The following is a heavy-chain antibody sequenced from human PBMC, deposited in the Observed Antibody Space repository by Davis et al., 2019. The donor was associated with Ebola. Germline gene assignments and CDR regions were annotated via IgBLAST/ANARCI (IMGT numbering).Heavy chain of an antibody. J-gene: IGHJ4*02. CDR3: ARDLVYGGNAFFDY. V-gene: IGHV3-21*04. Sequence: GESLKISCAASGFTFSSYSMNWVRQAPGKGLEWVSSISSSSSYIYYADSVKGRFAISRDNAKNSLYLQMSSLRADDTAMYYCARDLVYGGNAFFDYWGQGTLVSVSS. CDR2: ISSSSSYI. D-gene: IGHD4-23*01. CDR1: GFTFSSYS.